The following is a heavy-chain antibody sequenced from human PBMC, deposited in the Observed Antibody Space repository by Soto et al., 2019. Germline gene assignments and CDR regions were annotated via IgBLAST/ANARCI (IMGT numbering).Heavy chain of an antibody. V-gene: IGHV4-4*02. CDR1: GGSISSSNW. CDR3: ARAVAVSPNWFDP. Sequence: SETLSLTCAVSGGSISSSNWWSWVCQPPGKGLEWIGEIYHSGSTNYNPSLKSRVTISVDKSKNQFSLKLSSVTAADTAVYYCARAVAVSPNWFDPWGQGTLVTVSS. CDR2: IYHSGST. J-gene: IGHJ5*02. D-gene: IGHD6-19*01.